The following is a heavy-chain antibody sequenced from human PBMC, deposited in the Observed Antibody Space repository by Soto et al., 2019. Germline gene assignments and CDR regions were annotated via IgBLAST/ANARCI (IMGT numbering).Heavy chain of an antibody. CDR3: ARDGGPSSGYYPYWFDP. D-gene: IGHD3-22*01. Sequence: QVQLVQSGAEVKKPGSSVKVSCKASGGTFSSYAISWVRQAPGQGLEWMGEIIPIFGTANSAQKFQGRVTITADESTSTANMELSSLSSEDTAVDYCARDGGPSSGYYPYWFDPWGQGTLVTVSS. CDR1: GGTFSSYA. J-gene: IGHJ5*02. V-gene: IGHV1-69*12. CDR2: IIPIFGTA.